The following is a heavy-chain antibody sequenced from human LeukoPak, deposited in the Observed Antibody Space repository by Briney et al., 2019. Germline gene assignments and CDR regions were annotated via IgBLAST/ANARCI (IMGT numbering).Heavy chain of an antibody. D-gene: IGHD1-1*01. J-gene: IGHJ4*02. V-gene: IGHV3-21*01. CDR1: GFGISTYS. CDR3: ARAWKRYSDGKFDY. CDR2: ISSSGKYV. Sequence: GGSLRPSCSAAGFGISTYSMNWVRQAPGKGREWVSSISSSGKYVYYGELVKGRFTLSRDNAKNSLYLQMNSLRAEDTAVYHCARAWKRYSDGKFDYWGQGTLVTVSS.